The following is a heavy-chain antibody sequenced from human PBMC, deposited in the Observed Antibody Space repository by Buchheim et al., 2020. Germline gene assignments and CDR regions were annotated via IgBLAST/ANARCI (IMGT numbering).Heavy chain of an antibody. J-gene: IGHJ6*02. CDR1: GFTFSGYW. CDR2: IKQDGSEK. V-gene: IGHV3-7*01. CDR3: ARDQGTEGYCSGDSCYYYYGLDV. D-gene: IGHD2-15*01. Sequence: EVQLVESGGGLVQPGGSLRLSCAASGFTFSGYWMSWVRQAPGKGLEWVANIKQDGSEKYYVDSVKGRFTISRDNAKTSLYVQMNSLRAEDTAVYYCARDQGTEGYCSGDSCYYYYGLDVWGQGTT.